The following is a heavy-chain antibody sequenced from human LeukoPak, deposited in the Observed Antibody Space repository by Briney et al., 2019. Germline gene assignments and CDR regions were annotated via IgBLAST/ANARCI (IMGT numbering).Heavy chain of an antibody. D-gene: IGHD3-9*01. CDR1: GVSISSSNSY. Sequence: SETLSLTCTVSGVSISSSNSYWGWIRQPPGKGLEWIGSIYYSGNTYYNASLKSQVSISIDTSKNQFSLRLTSVTAADTAVYYCARHALTFFYDILTGYYTDDAFDIWGQGTMVTVSS. J-gene: IGHJ3*02. CDR3: ARHALTFFYDILTGYYTDDAFDI. V-gene: IGHV4-39*01. CDR2: IYYSGNT.